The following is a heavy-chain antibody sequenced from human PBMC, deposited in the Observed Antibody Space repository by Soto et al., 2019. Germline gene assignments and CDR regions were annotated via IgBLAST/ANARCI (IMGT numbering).Heavy chain of an antibody. CDR1: GFTFSSYG. Sequence: LRLSCAASGFTFSSYGMHWVRQAPGKGLEWVAVISYDGSNKYYADSVKGRFTISRDNSKNTLYLQMNSLRAEDTAVYYCATRLLYDYGGNLCVYWGQGTLVTVSS. CDR3: ATRLLYDYGGNLCVY. D-gene: IGHD4-17*01. J-gene: IGHJ4*02. V-gene: IGHV3-30*03. CDR2: ISYDGSNK.